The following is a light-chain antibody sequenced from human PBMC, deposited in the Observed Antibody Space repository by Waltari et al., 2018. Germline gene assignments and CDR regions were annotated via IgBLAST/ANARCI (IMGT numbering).Light chain of an antibody. CDR2: GAS. Sequence: EIVLPQSPGTLPLSPGERATPACRASQRVGRSLAWYQQKPGRAPRLLIFGASSRATGIPDRFSGSGSGTDFSLTISRLEPEDFAVYYCQHYVRLPATFGQGTKVEIK. CDR3: QHYVRLPAT. V-gene: IGKV3-20*01. CDR1: QRVGRS. J-gene: IGKJ1*01.